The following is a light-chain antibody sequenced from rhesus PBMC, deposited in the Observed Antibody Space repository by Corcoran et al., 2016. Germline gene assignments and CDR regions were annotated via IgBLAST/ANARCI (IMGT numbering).Light chain of an antibody. CDR1: QGINNW. CDR3: QQHDNSPYS. CDR2: RAS. Sequence: DIQMTQSPSSLSASVGDRVTITCRASQGINNWLAWYPQKPGKAPTLLIYRASNLQTGVPSRFSGRGAGTDFTLTISSLQPEDIATYYCQQHDNSPYSFGQGTKVEIK. J-gene: IGKJ2*01. V-gene: IGKV1-69*01.